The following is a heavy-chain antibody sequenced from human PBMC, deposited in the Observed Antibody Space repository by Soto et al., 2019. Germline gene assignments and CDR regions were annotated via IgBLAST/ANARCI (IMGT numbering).Heavy chain of an antibody. Sequence: QVQLQESGPGLVKPSQTLSLTCTVSGGSISSGGYYWNWIRQHPGKGLEWIGYIYYSGSTSYNPSLKSRXXIXLXXSKNQFSLKLSSVTAADTAVYYCARDQSGYALFDYWGQGTLVTVSS. J-gene: IGHJ4*02. V-gene: IGHV4-31*03. CDR2: IYYSGST. D-gene: IGHD5-12*01. CDR1: GGSISSGGYY. CDR3: ARDQSGYALFDY.